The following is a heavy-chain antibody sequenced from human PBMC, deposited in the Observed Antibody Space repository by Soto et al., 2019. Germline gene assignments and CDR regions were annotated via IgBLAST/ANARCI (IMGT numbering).Heavy chain of an antibody. D-gene: IGHD6-6*01. CDR1: GGTFSSYA. J-gene: IGHJ6*02. CDR2: IIPIFGTA. CDR3: ARDATSIAAHYGMDV. V-gene: IGHV1-69*12. Sequence: QVQLVQSGAEVKKPGSSVKVSCKASGGTFSSYAISWVRQAPGEGLELMGGIIPIFGTANYAQKFQGRVTITADESTSTAYMELSSLRSEDTAVYYCARDATSIAAHYGMDVWGQGTTVTVSS.